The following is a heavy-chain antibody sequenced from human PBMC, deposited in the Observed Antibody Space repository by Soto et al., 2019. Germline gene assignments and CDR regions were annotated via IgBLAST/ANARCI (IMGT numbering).Heavy chain of an antibody. V-gene: IGHV1-69*13. CDR3: ARDRAPSYCGGDCPFFDY. Sequence: SVKVSCKASGGTFSSYAISWVRQAPGQGLEWMGGIIPIFGIANYAQKFQGRVTITADESTSTAYMELSSLRSEDTAVYYCARDRAPSYCGGDCPFFDYWGQGTLVTVSS. D-gene: IGHD2-21*02. CDR1: GGTFSSYA. CDR2: IIPIFGIA. J-gene: IGHJ4*02.